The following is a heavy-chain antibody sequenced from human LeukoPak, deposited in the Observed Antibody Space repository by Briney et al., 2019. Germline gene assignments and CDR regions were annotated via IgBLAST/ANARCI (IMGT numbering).Heavy chain of an antibody. CDR1: GYTFTGYY. J-gene: IGHJ4*02. D-gene: IGHD2-21*02. CDR3: ARGAYCGGDCYKDY. V-gene: IGHV1-2*02. Sequence: ASVKVSCKASGYTFTGYYMHWVRQAPGQGLKWMGWINPNSGGTNYAQKFQGRVTMTRDTSISTAYMELSRLRSDDTAVYYCARGAYCGGDCYKDYWGQGTLVTVSS. CDR2: INPNSGGT.